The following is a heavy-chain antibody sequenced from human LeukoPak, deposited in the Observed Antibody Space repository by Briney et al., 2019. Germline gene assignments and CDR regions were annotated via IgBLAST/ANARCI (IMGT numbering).Heavy chain of an antibody. CDR2: INPSGGST. CDR3: ARDAGEDSSGYYGDY. D-gene: IGHD3-22*01. Sequence: ASVKVSCKASGYTFTSYYMHGVRQAPGQGLEWMGIINPSGGSTSYAQKFQGRVTMTRDTSTSTVYMELSSLRSEDTAVYYCARDAGEDSSGYYGDYWGQGTLVTVSS. V-gene: IGHV1-46*01. CDR1: GYTFTSYY. J-gene: IGHJ4*02.